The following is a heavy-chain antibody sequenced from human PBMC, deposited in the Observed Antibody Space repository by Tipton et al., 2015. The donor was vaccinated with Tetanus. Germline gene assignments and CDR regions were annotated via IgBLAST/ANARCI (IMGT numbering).Heavy chain of an antibody. V-gene: IGHV3-21*01. CDR1: GFSFSNYK. Sequence: SLRLPCEVSGFSFSNYKMNWVRQGPGRGLEWVSSISSTSRYINYADSVKGRFTISRDNAKNSLFLEMNSLRVDDTAVYYCVSGSALDYWGQGTLITVSS. CDR2: ISSTSRYI. CDR3: VSGSALDY. D-gene: IGHD6-25*01. J-gene: IGHJ4*02.